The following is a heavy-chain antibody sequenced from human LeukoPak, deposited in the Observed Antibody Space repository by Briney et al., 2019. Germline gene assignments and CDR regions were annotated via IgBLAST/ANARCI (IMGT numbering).Heavy chain of an antibody. CDR1: GFTFSSYS. V-gene: IGHV3-21*01. Sequence: GGSRRLSCAASGFTFSSYSMNWVRQPPGNGLEWVSSISSSSSYIYYADSVKGRFTISRDNAKNSLYLQMNSLRAEDTAVYYCAAGSLRYFDWLLYSPPDYWGQGTLVTVSS. CDR3: AAGSLRYFDWLLYSPPDY. J-gene: IGHJ4*02. D-gene: IGHD3-9*01. CDR2: ISSSSSYI.